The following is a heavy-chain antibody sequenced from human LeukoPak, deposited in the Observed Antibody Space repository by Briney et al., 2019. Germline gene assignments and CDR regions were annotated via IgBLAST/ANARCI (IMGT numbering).Heavy chain of an antibody. CDR3: ARDVNSYAHCGH. J-gene: IGHJ4*02. CDR2: IYKDGRT. CDR1: GFTFSSYW. D-gene: IGHD5-18*01. Sequence: LGGSLRLSCAASGFTFSSYWMSWVRQAPGKGLERVSIIYKDGRTYYADSVKGRFTISRDNSRNMLYLQMNSLRAEDTAVYYCARDVNSYAHCGHWGQGTLVTVSS. V-gene: IGHV3-53*01.